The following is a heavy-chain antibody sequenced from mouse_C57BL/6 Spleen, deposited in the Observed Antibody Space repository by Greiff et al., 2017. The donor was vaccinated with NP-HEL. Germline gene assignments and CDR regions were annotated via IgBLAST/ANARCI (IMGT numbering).Heavy chain of an antibody. CDR3: ASGYYSSSYGDYAMDY. CDR2: INPSSGYT. V-gene: IGHV1-7*01. J-gene: IGHJ4*01. D-gene: IGHD1-1*01. CDR1: GYTFTSYW. Sequence: VQLQQSGAELAKPGASVKLSCKASGYTFTSYWMHWVKQRPGQGLEWIGYINPSSGYTKYNQKFKDKATLTADKSSSTAYMQLSSLTSEDSAIYYSASGYYSSSYGDYAMDYWGQGTSVTVSS.